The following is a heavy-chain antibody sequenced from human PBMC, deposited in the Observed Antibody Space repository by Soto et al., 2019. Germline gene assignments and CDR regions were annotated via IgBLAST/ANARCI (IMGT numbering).Heavy chain of an antibody. CDR2: INHNGST. J-gene: IGHJ6*02. CDR1: GGSFSGYY. D-gene: IGHD2-15*01. Sequence: SETLSLTCAVYGGSFSGYYWSWIRQPPGKGLEWIGEINHNGSTNYNPSLKSRVTISVDTSKNQFSLKLSSVTAADTAVYYCARGGYLYYYGMDVWGQGTTVTVSS. V-gene: IGHV4-34*01. CDR3: ARGGYLYYYGMDV.